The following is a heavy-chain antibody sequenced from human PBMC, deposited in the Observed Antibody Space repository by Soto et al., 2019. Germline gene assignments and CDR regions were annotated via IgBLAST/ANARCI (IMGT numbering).Heavy chain of an antibody. CDR2: IVVGSGNT. CDR1: GFTFTSSA. J-gene: IGHJ4*02. V-gene: IGHV1-58*01. Sequence: SVKVSCKASGFTFTSSAVQWVRQARGQRLEWIGWIVVGSGNTNYAQKFQERVTITRDMSTSTAYMELSSLRSEDTAVYYCAADRGIQLWLLGYWGQGTLVTVSS. D-gene: IGHD5-18*01. CDR3: AADRGIQLWLLGY.